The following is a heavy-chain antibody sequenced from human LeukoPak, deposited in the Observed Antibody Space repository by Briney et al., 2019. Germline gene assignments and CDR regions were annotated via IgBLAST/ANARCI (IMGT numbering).Heavy chain of an antibody. CDR3: ARDPDGDYFYYFDY. CDR1: DDSISDYY. D-gene: IGHD4-17*01. J-gene: IGHJ4*02. CDR2: IYTSGST. Sequence: PSETLSLTCTVSDDSISDYYRGWIRQPAGKGLEWIGRIYTSGSTNYNPSLKSRVTISVDTSKNQFSLKLSSVTAADTAVYYCARDPDGDYFYYFDYWGQGTLVTVSS. V-gene: IGHV4-4*07.